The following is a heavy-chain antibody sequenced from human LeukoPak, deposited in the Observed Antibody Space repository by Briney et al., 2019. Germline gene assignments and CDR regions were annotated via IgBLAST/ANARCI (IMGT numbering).Heavy chain of an antibody. V-gene: IGHV4-61*02. CDR2: IYTSGST. CDR3: ARVGYGDYAWFAP. Sequence: PSETLSLTCTVSGGSISSGSYYWSWIRQPAGKGLEWIGRIYTSGSTNYNPSLKSRVTISVDTSKNQFSLKLSPVTAADTAVYYCARVGYGDYAWFAPWGQGTLVTVTS. J-gene: IGHJ5*02. D-gene: IGHD4-17*01. CDR1: GGSISSGSYY.